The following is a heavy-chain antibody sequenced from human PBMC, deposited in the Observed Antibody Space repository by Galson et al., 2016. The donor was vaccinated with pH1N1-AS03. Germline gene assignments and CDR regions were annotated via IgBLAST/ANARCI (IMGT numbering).Heavy chain of an antibody. CDR1: GISLSSSW. D-gene: IGHD5-18*01. Sequence: SLRLSCAASGISLSSSWMHWVRQAPGRGLVWVSGISISGNYTYYAASVKGRFTISRDGSKNTLYLQMNGLRAEDTAIYYCANPRASGTTMVTRLDYWGQGILVTVSS. V-gene: IGHV3-23*01. CDR3: ANPRASGTTMVTRLDY. J-gene: IGHJ4*02. CDR2: ISISGNYT.